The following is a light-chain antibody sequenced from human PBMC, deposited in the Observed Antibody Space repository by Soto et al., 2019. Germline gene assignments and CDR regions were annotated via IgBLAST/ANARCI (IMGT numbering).Light chain of an antibody. CDR3: QQLNSYPFT. Sequence: DIQLSQSPSFLSASVGDRVTITCRASQGISSYLAGYQQKPGKAPKLLIYAASTLQSGVPSRFSGSGSGTEFTLTISSLQPEDFATYYCQQLNSYPFTFGGGTKVEIK. CDR1: QGISSY. CDR2: AAS. V-gene: IGKV1-9*01. J-gene: IGKJ4*01.